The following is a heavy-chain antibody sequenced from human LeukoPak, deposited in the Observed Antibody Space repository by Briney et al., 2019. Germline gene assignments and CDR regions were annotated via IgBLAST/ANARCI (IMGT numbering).Heavy chain of an antibody. Sequence: ASVKLSCKASGYTFTSYYMHWVREAPGQGLEWMGIINPSGGSTSYAQKFQGRVTMTRDTSTSTVYMELSSLRSEDTAVYYCARVPNYYGSGDYWGQGTLVTVSS. CDR3: ARVPNYYGSGDY. J-gene: IGHJ4*02. CDR2: INPSGGST. CDR1: GYTFTSYY. D-gene: IGHD3-10*01. V-gene: IGHV1-46*01.